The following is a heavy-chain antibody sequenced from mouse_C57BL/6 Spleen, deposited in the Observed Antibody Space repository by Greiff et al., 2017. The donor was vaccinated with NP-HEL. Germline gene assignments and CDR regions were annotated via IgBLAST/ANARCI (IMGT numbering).Heavy chain of an antibody. CDR3: ARSGYGSSAFDD. J-gene: IGHJ2*01. V-gene: IGHV1-69*01. D-gene: IGHD1-1*01. Sequence: QVQLQQPGAELVMPGASVKLSCKASGYTFTSYWMHWVKQRPGQGLEWIGEIDPSDSYTNYNQKFKGKSTLTVDKSSSTAYMQLSSLTSEDSAVYYCARSGYGSSAFDDWGKGTTLTVSS. CDR1: GYTFTSYW. CDR2: IDPSDSYT.